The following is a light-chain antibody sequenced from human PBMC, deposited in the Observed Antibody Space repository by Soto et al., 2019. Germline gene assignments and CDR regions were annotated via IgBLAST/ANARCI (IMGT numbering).Light chain of an antibody. CDR1: QSISSW. J-gene: IGKJ1*01. CDR3: QQYNSYPRT. Sequence: DIQMTQSPSTLSASVGDRDTITCRASQSISSWLAWYQQKPGKAPKLLIYDAYSLESGVPSRFSGSGSGTEFTLTISSLQPDDFATYYCQQYNSYPRTFGQGTKV. V-gene: IGKV1-5*01. CDR2: DAY.